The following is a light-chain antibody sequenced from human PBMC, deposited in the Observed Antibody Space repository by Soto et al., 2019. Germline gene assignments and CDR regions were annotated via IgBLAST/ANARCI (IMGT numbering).Light chain of an antibody. Sequence: DIQMTHSTYTLSASVGDRVTITCRASQSISVWLAWYQQKPGKAPKLLINGASSLESGVPSRFSGSGSGTDFTLTISSLQPEDFATYYYQHLTSYPITFGQGTRLEI. J-gene: IGKJ5*01. CDR1: QSISVW. V-gene: IGKV1-5*01. CDR2: GAS. CDR3: QHLTSYPIT.